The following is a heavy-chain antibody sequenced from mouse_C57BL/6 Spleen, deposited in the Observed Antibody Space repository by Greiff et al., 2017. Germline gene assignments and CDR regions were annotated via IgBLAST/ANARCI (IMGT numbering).Heavy chain of an antibody. Sequence: EVKLMESGGGLVKPGGSLKLSCAASGFTFSSYTMSWVRQTPEKRLEWVATISGGGGNTYYTDSVKGRFTISRDNAKNTLYLQMSSLRTEDTALYYCARHYTTVVNWYFDVWGTGTTVTVSS. D-gene: IGHD1-1*01. CDR2: ISGGGGNT. CDR3: ARHYTTVVNWYFDV. V-gene: IGHV5-9*01. J-gene: IGHJ1*03. CDR1: GFTFSSYT.